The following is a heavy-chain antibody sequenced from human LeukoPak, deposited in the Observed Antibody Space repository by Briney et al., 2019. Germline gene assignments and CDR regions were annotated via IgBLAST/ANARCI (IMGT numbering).Heavy chain of an antibody. Sequence: ASVKVSCKASGYTFTGYYMHWVRQAPGQGLEWMGIINPSGGSTSYAQKFQGRVTMTRDTSTSTVYMELSSLRSEDTAVYYCARDADARYYDFWSGYYTEAWFDPWGQGTLVTVSS. J-gene: IGHJ5*02. CDR3: ARDADARYYDFWSGYYTEAWFDP. CDR2: INPSGGST. D-gene: IGHD3-3*01. CDR1: GYTFTGYY. V-gene: IGHV1-46*01.